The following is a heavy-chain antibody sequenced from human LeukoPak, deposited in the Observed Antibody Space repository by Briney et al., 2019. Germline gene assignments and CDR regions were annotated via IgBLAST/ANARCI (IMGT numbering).Heavy chain of an antibody. CDR1: EFTFSAYA. V-gene: IGHV3-30*02. CDR2: VRYDGNIK. J-gene: IGHJ4*02. CDR3: TKDLGTEYNIFDY. Sequence: PGGSLRLSCAASEFTFSAYALHWIRQAPARVLEWVAFVRYDGNIKYYADSVKGRFTISRDNSKNTLYLQMNSLRPEDTAVYYCTKDLGTEYNIFDYWGQGTLVTVSS. D-gene: IGHD3-9*01.